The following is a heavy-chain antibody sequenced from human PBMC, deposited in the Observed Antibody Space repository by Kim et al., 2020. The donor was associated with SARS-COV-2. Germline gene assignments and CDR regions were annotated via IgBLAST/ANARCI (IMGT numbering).Heavy chain of an antibody. V-gene: IGHV4-59*01. CDR2: IYYTGST. J-gene: IGHJ5*02. CDR1: GGSIGSYY. CDR3: ARDRGDSYGPLDP. D-gene: IGHD5-18*01. Sequence: SETLSLTCIVSGGSIGSYYWSWIRQPPGQGLEWIGYIYYTGSTNYNPSLKSRVTISLDTSNNQFSLKLTSVTAADTAVYYCARDRGDSYGPLDPWGQGTL.